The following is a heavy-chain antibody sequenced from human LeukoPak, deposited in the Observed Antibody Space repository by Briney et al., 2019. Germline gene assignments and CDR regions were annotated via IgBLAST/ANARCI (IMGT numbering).Heavy chain of an antibody. CDR3: ARGLWLGDENPPYFDY. Sequence: SQTLSLTCSVSGGSISSSNYYWSWIRQPAGKGLEWIGRIYTSESTNYNPSLKSRVTISVDTSRNQFSLKLSSVTAADTAVYYCARGLWLGDENPPYFDYWGQGILVTVSS. J-gene: IGHJ4*02. V-gene: IGHV4-61*02. CDR1: GGSISSSNYY. D-gene: IGHD3-10*01. CDR2: IYTSEST.